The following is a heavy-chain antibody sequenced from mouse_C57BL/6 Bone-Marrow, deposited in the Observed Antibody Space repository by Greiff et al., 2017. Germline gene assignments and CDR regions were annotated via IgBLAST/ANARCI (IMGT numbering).Heavy chain of an antibody. V-gene: IGHV10-3*01. D-gene: IGHD1-1*01. CDR1: GFTFNTYA. Sequence: DVHLVESGGGLVQPKGSLKLSCAASGFTFNTYAMRWVRQAPGKGLEWVARICSKSSNYATYYADSVKDRFTNSRDDSQSMLYLQMNNLRTEDTAMYYCVRIYYGSSFAYWGQGTLVTVSA. CDR3: VRIYYGSSFAY. CDR2: ICSKSSNYAT. J-gene: IGHJ3*01.